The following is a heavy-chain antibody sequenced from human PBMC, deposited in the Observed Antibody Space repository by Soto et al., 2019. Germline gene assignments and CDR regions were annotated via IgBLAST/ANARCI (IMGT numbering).Heavy chain of an antibody. Sequence: PSETLSLTCAVSGGSISSSNWRSWVRQPPGKGLEWIGEIYHSGSTNYNPSLKSRVTISVDKSKNQFSLKLSSVTAADTAVYYCASLTAAAGTDYYYYGMDVWGQGTTVTVSS. CDR1: GGSISSSNW. CDR3: ASLTAAAGTDYYYYGMDV. J-gene: IGHJ6*02. D-gene: IGHD6-13*01. V-gene: IGHV4-4*02. CDR2: IYHSGST.